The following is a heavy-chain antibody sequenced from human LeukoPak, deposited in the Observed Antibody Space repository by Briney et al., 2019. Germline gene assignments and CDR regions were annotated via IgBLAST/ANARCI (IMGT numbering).Heavy chain of an antibody. CDR2: IFSGDST. CDR3: ALTYYFDRRGYSYFDY. Sequence: PGESLRLSCVASGFTFSSYAMTWVRQVPGRGLEWVALIFSGDSTDYPDSVKGRFTISRDKSKNTLHLQMDSLRPEDTAMYYCALTYYFDRRGYSYFDYWGQGALVTVSS. J-gene: IGHJ4*02. CDR1: GFTFSSYA. D-gene: IGHD3-22*01. V-gene: IGHV3-23*03.